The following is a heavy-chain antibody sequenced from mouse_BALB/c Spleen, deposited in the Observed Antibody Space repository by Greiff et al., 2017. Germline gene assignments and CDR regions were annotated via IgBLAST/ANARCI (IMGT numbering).Heavy chain of an antibody. CDR1: GFSLTSYG. Sequence: QVQLQQSGPSLVQSSQSLSITCTVSGFSLTSYGVHWVRQSPGKGLVWLGVILSGGSTDYNAAFISRLSITKDNSKSQVFFKMNSLQADDTAIYYGAKKEGAKYGLYYYAMDYWGQGTSVTVTT. J-gene: IGHJ4*01. CDR3: AKKEGAKYGLYYYAMDY. CDR2: ILSGGST. V-gene: IGHV2-5-1*01. D-gene: IGHD6-1*01.